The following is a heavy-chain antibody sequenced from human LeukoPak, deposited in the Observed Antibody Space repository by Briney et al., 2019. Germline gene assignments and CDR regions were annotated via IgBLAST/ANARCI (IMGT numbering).Heavy chain of an antibody. J-gene: IGHJ4*02. CDR1: GGTFSSYA. CDR3: ARDSSSWYGIDY. V-gene: IGHV1-69*04. Sequence: SVKVSCEASGGTFSSYAISWVRQAPGQGLEWMGRIIPILGIANYAQKFQGRVTITADKSTSTAYMELSSLRSEDTAVYYCARDSSSWYGIDYWGQGTLVTVSS. D-gene: IGHD6-13*01. CDR2: IIPILGIA.